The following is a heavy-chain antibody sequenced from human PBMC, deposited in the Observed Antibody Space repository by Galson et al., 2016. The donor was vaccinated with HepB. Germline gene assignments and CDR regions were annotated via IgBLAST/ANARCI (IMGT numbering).Heavy chain of an antibody. V-gene: IGHV1-18*01. Sequence: SVKVSCKASSDTLSNYGFSWVRQAPGQGLEWMGGVNTYTGDADYPQRFQDRVTMTTDTSTKTAYMELRSLRSDDTAVYYCASRGGYDAFDIWCQGTMITVSS. CDR2: VNTYTGDA. CDR1: SDTLSNYG. CDR3: ASRGGYDAFDI. J-gene: IGHJ3*02. D-gene: IGHD5-12*01.